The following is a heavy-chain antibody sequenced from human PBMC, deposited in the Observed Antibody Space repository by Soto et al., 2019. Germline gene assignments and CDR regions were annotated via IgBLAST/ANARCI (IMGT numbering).Heavy chain of an antibody. V-gene: IGHV3-23*01. Sequence: GGSLRLSCAAAGFTFSKYAMNWVLQGPWKGLEWVSTISASGRNTYYADSVKGRFTISRDNSKNTLYMQMNSLRAEDTAVYYCAKEVDDYYDSSHNLDSWGQGTLVTVSS. CDR2: ISASGRNT. D-gene: IGHD3-22*01. CDR1: GFTFSKYA. J-gene: IGHJ4*02. CDR3: AKEVDDYYDSSHNLDS.